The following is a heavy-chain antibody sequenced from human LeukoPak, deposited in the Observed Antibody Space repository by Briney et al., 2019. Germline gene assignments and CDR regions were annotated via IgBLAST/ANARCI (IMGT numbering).Heavy chain of an antibody. CDR3: ARDPPSGSYSIDY. J-gene: IGHJ4*02. V-gene: IGHV4-4*02. CDR1: GGSISSSNW. D-gene: IGHD3-10*01. CDR2: IDHSGST. Sequence: SETLSLTCAVSGGSISSSNWWSWVRQPPGKGLEWIGEIDHSGSTNYNPSLKSRVTISVDKSKNQFSLKLSSVTAADTAVYYCARDPPSGSYSIDYWGQGTLVTVSS.